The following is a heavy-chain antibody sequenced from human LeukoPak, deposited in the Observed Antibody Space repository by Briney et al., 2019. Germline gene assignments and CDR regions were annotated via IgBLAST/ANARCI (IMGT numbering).Heavy chain of an antibody. CDR3: ATASPHYYDSSGYYEGY. CDR1: GFTFSGYA. CDR2: ISGSGGST. J-gene: IGHJ4*02. D-gene: IGHD3-22*01. V-gene: IGHV3-23*01. Sequence: GGSLRLSCAASGFTFSGYAMSWVRQAPGKGLEWVSAISGSGGSTYYADSVKGRFTISRDNSKNTLYLQMNSLRAEDTAVYYCATASPHYYDSSGYYEGYWGQGTLVTVSS.